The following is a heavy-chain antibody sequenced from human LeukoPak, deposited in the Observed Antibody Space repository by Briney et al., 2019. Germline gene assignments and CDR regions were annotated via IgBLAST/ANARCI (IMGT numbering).Heavy chain of an antibody. Sequence: XTFXXXYMXWVRQAPGQGLEGMGWINPNSGGTNYAQKFQGRVTMTRDTSISTAYMELSRLRSDDTAVYYCARDKRRGYSSIFDYWGQGTLVTVSS. V-gene: IGHV1-2*02. CDR1: XTFXXXY. CDR2: INPNSGGT. D-gene: IGHD5-18*01. CDR3: ARDKRRGYSSIFDY. J-gene: IGHJ4*02.